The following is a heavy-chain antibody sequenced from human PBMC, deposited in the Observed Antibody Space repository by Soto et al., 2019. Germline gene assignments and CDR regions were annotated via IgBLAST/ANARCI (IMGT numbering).Heavy chain of an antibody. J-gene: IGHJ3*02. V-gene: IGHV1-18*01. CDR3: ARAPPPFYSSSWGGRDAFDI. CDR1: GYSFTTYA. Sequence: QVQLVQSGAEVKKPGASVKVSCMASGYSFTTYAISWVRQAPGQGLEWMGWISAYNGNTNYAQKLQGRGNMTTDTPTSTAYMDLGSLRSDDTAVYYCARAPPPFYSSSWGGRDAFDIWGQGTMVTVSS. D-gene: IGHD6-13*01. CDR2: ISAYNGNT.